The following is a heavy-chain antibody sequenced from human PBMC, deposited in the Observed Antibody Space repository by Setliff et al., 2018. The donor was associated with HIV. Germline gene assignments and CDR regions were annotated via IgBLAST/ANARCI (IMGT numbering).Heavy chain of an antibody. CDR1: DGSFSGYY. V-gene: IGHV4-34*01. CDR2: IDHSGST. CDR3: ARGGLTAAGTLLLVGYFDY. Sequence: PSETLSLTCAVYDGSFSGYYWSWIRQPPGKGLEWIGEIDHSGSTNFNPSLKSRVTISVDTSKNQFSLKLSSVTAADTAVYYCARGGLTAAGTLLLVGYFDYWGQGTLVTVSS. J-gene: IGHJ4*02. D-gene: IGHD6-13*01.